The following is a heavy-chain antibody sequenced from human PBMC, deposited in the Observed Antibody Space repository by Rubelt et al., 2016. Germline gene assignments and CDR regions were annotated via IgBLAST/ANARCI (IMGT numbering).Heavy chain of an antibody. D-gene: IGHD6-13*01. V-gene: IGHV3-30*02. CDR2: IRYDGSNK. J-gene: IGHJ4*02. CDR1: GFTFSSYS. Sequence: VQLVESGGGLVKPGGSLRLSCAASGFTFSSYSMNWVRQAPGKGLEWVAFIRYDGSNKYYADSVKGRFTISRDNSKNTLYLQMNSLRAEDTAVYYCAKDFLAAAGLFDYWGQGTLVTVSS. CDR3: AKDFLAAAGLFDY.